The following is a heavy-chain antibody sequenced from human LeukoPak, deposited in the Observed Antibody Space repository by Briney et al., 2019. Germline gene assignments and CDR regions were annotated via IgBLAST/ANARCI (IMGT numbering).Heavy chain of an antibody. D-gene: IGHD6-25*01. Sequence: PGRSLRLSCAASKFTSKNYGMHWVRRAPGKGLEWVGVIWYDGSNKYYADSVQGRFTISRDNSKNMLYLQMDSLRVEDTAVYYCTRDAAASFDYWGQGTLVTVSS. V-gene: IGHV3-33*01. CDR1: KFTSKNYG. CDR3: TRDAAASFDY. CDR2: IWYDGSNK. J-gene: IGHJ4*02.